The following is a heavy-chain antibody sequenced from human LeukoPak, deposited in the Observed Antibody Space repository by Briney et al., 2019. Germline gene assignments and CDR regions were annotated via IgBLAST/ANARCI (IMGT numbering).Heavy chain of an antibody. Sequence: ASVKVSCKASGYTFTGYYMHWVRQAAGQGLEWMGWINPNSGGTNYAQKFQGRVTMTRDTSISTAYMELSRLRSDDTAVYYCARAYERWLQFLLVYWGQGTLVTVSS. V-gene: IGHV1-2*02. CDR1: GYTFTGYY. J-gene: IGHJ4*02. CDR3: ARAYERWLQFLLVY. CDR2: INPNSGGT. D-gene: IGHD5-24*01.